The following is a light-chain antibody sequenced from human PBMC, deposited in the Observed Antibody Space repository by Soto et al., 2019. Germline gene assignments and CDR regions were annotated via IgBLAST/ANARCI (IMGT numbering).Light chain of an antibody. CDR1: QSVSSY. Sequence: EIVLTQSPATLSLSPGERATLSCRASQSVSSYLAWYQQKPGQAPRLLIYDASNRATGIPARFSGSGSGTDVTLTISSLEPEDFAVYYGQQRSNGLTFGGGTKVEIK. J-gene: IGKJ4*01. V-gene: IGKV3-11*01. CDR2: DAS. CDR3: QQRSNGLT.